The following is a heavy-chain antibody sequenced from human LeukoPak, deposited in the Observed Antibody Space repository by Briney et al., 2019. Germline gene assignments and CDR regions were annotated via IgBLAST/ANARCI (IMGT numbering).Heavy chain of an antibody. CDR2: ISSSSSYI. CDR3: ARDRGATRFNWFDP. D-gene: IGHD1-26*01. J-gene: IGHJ5*02. CDR1: GFTFSSYS. V-gene: IGHV3-21*01. Sequence: KPGGSLRLSCAASGFTFSSYSMNWVRQAPGKGLEWVSSISSSSSYIYYADSVKGRFTISRDNAKNSLYLQMNSLRAEDTAVYYCARDRGATRFNWFDPWGQGTLVTVSS.